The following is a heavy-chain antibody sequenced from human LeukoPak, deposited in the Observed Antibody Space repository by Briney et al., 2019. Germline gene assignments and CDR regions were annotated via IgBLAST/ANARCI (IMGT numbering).Heavy chain of an antibody. CDR2: IYYSGST. Sequence: SETLSLTCTVSGGSISSSSYYWGWIRQPPGKGLEWIGSIYYSGSTYYNPSLKSRVTISVDTSKNQFSLKLSSVTAADTAVYYGARHSSYSTAYWGQGNLVTVSS. CDR3: ARHSSYSTAY. D-gene: IGHD3-10*01. V-gene: IGHV4-39*01. J-gene: IGHJ4*02. CDR1: GGSISSSSYY.